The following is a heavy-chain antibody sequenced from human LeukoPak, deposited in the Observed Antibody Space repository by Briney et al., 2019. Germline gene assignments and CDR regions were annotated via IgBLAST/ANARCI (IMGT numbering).Heavy chain of an antibody. CDR3: ARQAAMGRSGDY. Sequence: GESLKISCKDSGYSFTSYWIGWVRQMPGKGLEWVGIIDPSDSETRYTPSFQGQVTISVDKSLTTADLQWNSLKASDTAMYYCARQAAMGRSGDYWGQGTLVTVSS. CDR1: GYSFTSYW. J-gene: IGHJ4*02. CDR2: IDPSDSET. V-gene: IGHV5-51*01. D-gene: IGHD7-27*01.